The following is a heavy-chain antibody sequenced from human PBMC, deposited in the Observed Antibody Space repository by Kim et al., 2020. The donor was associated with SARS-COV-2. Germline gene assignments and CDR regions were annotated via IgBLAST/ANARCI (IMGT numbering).Heavy chain of an antibody. V-gene: IGHV4-39*01. CDR3: EQHGTDYRGNTGAFD. Sequence: SETLSLTCTVSGGSIFISDYYWDWNRQPPGMGLEWIGGVYYTGATHYNASHKSRVTISADWSKNQFSLELTSVPAADTAVYYCEQHGTDYRGNTGAFD. J-gene: IGHJ3*02. CDR2: VYYTGAT. D-gene: IGHD4-17*01. CDR1: GGSIFISDYY.